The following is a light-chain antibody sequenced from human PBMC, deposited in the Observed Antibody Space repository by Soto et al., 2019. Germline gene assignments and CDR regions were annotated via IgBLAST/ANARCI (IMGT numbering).Light chain of an antibody. Sequence: DIVLTQSPGTLSSSPGERAALSCRASQSVSSDDLAWYQQKPGQGPRLLIFRASSRATGIPDRISGSGSGTDFTLTISRLEPEDFAVYYCQEYGSTPYTFGQGTKLEIK. CDR2: RAS. CDR3: QEYGSTPYT. J-gene: IGKJ2*01. V-gene: IGKV3-20*01. CDR1: QSVSSDD.